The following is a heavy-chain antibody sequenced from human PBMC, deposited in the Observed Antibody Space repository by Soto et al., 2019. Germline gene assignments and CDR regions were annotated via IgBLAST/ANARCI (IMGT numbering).Heavy chain of an antibody. V-gene: IGHV1-46*01. D-gene: IGHD3-10*01. CDR3: ARAGENYGSATISPTLRYYFNS. Sequence: QVQLVQSGAEVKKPGASVTVSCKASGYTFTTHYMHCVRQAPGQGLEWMGIINPSGGRTTYALKFQGRVSLTSDTSTNTVYMELSSLRSEDTAVYYCARAGENYGSATISPTLRYYFNSWGQGTLVTVSS. CDR2: INPSGGRT. CDR1: GYTFTTHY. J-gene: IGHJ4*02.